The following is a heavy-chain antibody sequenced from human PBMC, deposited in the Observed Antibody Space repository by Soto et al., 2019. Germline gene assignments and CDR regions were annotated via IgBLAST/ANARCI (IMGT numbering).Heavy chain of an antibody. CDR1: GFTFSNAW. D-gene: IGHD1-20*01. J-gene: IGHJ4*02. Sequence: PGGSLRLSCAASGFTFSNAWMSWVRQAPGKGLEWVGRIKSKTDGGTTDYAAPVKGRFTISRDDSKNTLYLQMNSLKTEDTAVYYGTTDRWYNWNYIDYWGQGTLDTVSS. V-gene: IGHV3-15*01. CDR3: TTDRWYNWNYIDY. CDR2: IKSKTDGGTT.